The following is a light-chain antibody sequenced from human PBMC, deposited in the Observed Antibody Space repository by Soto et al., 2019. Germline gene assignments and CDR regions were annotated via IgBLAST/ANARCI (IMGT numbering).Light chain of an antibody. J-gene: IGLJ7*01. CDR1: SSDVGGYNY. Sequence: QSALTQPASVSGSPGQSITISCTGTSSDVGGYNYVSWYQQHPGKAPKLILYDVSDRPSGVSNRFSGSKSGNTASLTISGLQAEDEADYYCNSYTTSTTSVFGGGTKLTVL. V-gene: IGLV2-14*01. CDR3: NSYTTSTTSV. CDR2: DVS.